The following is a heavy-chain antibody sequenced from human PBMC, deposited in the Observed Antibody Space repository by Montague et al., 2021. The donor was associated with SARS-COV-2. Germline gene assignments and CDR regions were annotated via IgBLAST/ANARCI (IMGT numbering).Heavy chain of an antibody. J-gene: IGHJ4*02. CDR2: INYNGET. V-gene: IGHV4-59*03. Sequence: SETLSLTCSVSGGSISHYHWSWIRQSPGKGLEWIGYINYNGETHHNPSLNGRVTLSVDTSKNQFSLSVMSVTPADTAVYFCASYREGYGGKGTWGQGSLVTVSS. CDR1: GGSISHYH. CDR3: ASYREGYGGKGT. D-gene: IGHD4/OR15-4a*01.